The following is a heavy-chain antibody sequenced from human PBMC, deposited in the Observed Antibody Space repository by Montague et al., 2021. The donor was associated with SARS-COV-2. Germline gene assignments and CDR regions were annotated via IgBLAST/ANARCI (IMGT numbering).Heavy chain of an antibody. CDR2: INHGGTA. V-gene: IGHV4-34*01. D-gene: IGHD4-11*01. J-gene: IGHJ5*02. CDR1: GGSFSGYF. Sequence: SETPSLTCAVYGGSFSGYFWSWIRQTPGRGLEWIGEINHGGTADYNPSLKSRVTLSVDTSKAQFSLILTSVTAADTAVYYCARERGRGVDYFNPWGQGTLVTVSS. CDR3: ARERGRGVDYFNP.